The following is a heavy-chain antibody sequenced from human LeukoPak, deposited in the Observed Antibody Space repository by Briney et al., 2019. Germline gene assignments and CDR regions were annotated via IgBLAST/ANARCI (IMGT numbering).Heavy chain of an antibody. Sequence: EGSLRLSCAASGFTFNNYGMHWARQAPGKGLEWVAFIRYDGSNTYYADSVKGRFTISRDNSKNTLYLHMNRLRAEDTAVYYCAKDPNRYDSSIYYCAYWGQGTLVTVSS. J-gene: IGHJ4*02. D-gene: IGHD3-22*01. V-gene: IGHV3-30*02. CDR3: AKDPNRYDSSIYYCAY. CDR2: IRYDGSNT. CDR1: GFTFNNYG.